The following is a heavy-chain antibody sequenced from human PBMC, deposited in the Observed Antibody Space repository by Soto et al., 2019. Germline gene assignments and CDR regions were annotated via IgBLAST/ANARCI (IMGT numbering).Heavy chain of an antibody. D-gene: IGHD3-22*01. J-gene: IGHJ4*02. CDR2: ISASGGDT. CDR3: ARAQYYYDSSGYHGIYYFDY. CDR1: GIMFSNYA. V-gene: IGHV3-23*01. Sequence: GGSLRLSXLASGIMFSNYAMNWVRQAPGKGLEWVSGISASGGDTYYADSVKGRFTISRDNSKNTVYLQMSSLRADDTAVYYCARAQYYYDSSGYHGIYYFDYWGQGTLVTVSS.